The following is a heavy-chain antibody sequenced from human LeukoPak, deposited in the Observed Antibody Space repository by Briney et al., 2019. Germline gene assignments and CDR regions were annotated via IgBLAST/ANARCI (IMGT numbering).Heavy chain of an antibody. V-gene: IGHV4-4*07. CDR3: ARTRDAYSPFDY. Sequence: SETLSLTCSVSGGSISAYYWNWIRQPAGKGLEWIGRIYASGTTNYNPSLKSRVIMSVDRSRNQFSLSLSSVTAADTAVYYCARTRDAYSPFDYWGQGTLVTVSS. J-gene: IGHJ4*02. CDR2: IYASGTT. CDR1: GGSISAYY. D-gene: IGHD5-24*01.